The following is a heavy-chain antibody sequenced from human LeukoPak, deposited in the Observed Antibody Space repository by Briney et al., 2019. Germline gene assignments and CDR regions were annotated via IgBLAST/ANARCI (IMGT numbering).Heavy chain of an antibody. CDR3: ARSSAVVGATTFDY. J-gene: IGHJ4*02. D-gene: IGHD1-26*01. V-gene: IGHV3-64*02. CDR1: GFTFSTYA. CDR2: ISSNGGST. Sequence: GGSLRLACAASGFTFSTYAMHWVRHAPGKGREYISSISSNGGSTYYADSVKGRFTISRDDSESTLYLQMGSLRAEDMAVYYCARSSAVVGATTFDYWGQGTLVTVSS.